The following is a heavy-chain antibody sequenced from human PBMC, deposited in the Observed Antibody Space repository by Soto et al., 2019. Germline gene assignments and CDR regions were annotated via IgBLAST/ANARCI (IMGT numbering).Heavy chain of an antibody. D-gene: IGHD6-19*01. Sequence: QVHLQESGPGLVKPSQTLSLTCTVSGGSISSGGYYWSWIRQHPGKGLEWIGNIYYSGSTYYNPSLKSRVSISVDTSKNQFSLRLSSVTAADTAVYSCARIYGGSSGWFSYWGQGTLVTVSS. V-gene: IGHV4-31*03. CDR2: IYYSGST. CDR1: GGSISSGGYY. CDR3: ARIYGGSSGWFSY. J-gene: IGHJ4*02.